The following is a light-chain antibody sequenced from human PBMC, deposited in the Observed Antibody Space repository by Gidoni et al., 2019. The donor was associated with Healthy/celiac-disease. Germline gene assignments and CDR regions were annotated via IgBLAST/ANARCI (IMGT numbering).Light chain of an antibody. V-gene: IGKV3-20*01. Sequence: VLTHSPVTLSLSPGERATLSCRASQSVSSSYLAWYQQKPGQAPRLLIYGASSRATGIPDRFSGSGSGTDFTLTISRLEPEDFAVYYCQQYGSALTWTFGQGTKVEIK. CDR2: GAS. CDR3: QQYGSALTWT. J-gene: IGKJ1*01. CDR1: QSVSSSY.